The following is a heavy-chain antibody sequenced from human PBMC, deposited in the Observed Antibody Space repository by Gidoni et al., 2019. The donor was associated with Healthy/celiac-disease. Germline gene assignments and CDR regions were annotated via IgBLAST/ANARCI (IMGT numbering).Heavy chain of an antibody. J-gene: IGHJ4*02. Sequence: EVQLVESGGGLVQPGGSLRLSCAASGFTFSSYSMNWVRQAPGKGLEWVSYISSSSSTIYYADSVKGRFTISRDNAKNSLYLQMNSLGDEDTAVYYCARDADQISSSWEFDYWGQGTLVTVSS. D-gene: IGHD6-13*01. CDR2: ISSSSSTI. CDR1: GFTFSSYS. V-gene: IGHV3-48*02. CDR3: ARDADQISSSWEFDY.